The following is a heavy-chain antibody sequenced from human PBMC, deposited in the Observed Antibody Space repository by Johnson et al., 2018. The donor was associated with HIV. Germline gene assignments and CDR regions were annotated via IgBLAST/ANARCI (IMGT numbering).Heavy chain of an antibody. V-gene: IGHV3-11*04. CDR3: ARAASQQQLKVPFDI. Sequence: LQLVEPGGGLVKPGGSLRLSCASSGFIFSDHYMSWIRQAPGKGLEWISYISSSRSTIYYADSVKGRFTMSRDNAKKSLYLQMNSLRAEDTAVYFCARAASQQQLKVPFDIWGQGTMVTVSS. D-gene: IGHD6-13*01. J-gene: IGHJ3*02. CDR1: GFIFSDHY. CDR2: ISSSRSTI.